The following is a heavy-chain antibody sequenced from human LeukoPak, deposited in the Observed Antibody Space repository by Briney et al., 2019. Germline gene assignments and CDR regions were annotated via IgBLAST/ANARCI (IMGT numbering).Heavy chain of an antibody. D-gene: IGHD3-10*01. J-gene: IGHJ4*02. CDR3: ARVGYGSGSPAYYFDY. V-gene: IGHV3-53*01. Sequence: PGGSLRLSCAASGFTVSSKYMSWVRQAPGKGLEWVSVIYSGGSTYYADSVKGRFTMSRDSSENTLSLQMNSLRAEDTAVYYCARVGYGSGSPAYYFDYWGQGTLVTVSS. CDR2: IYSGGST. CDR1: GFTVSSKY.